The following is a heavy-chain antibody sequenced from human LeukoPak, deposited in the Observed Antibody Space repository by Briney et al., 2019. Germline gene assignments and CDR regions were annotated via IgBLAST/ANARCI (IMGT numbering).Heavy chain of an antibody. J-gene: IGHJ4*02. Sequence: SVKVSCKASGYTFTSYGISWVRQAPGQGLEWMGGIIPIFGTANYAQKFQGRVTITADESTSTAYMELSSLRSEDTAVYYCARHGVVATIFSYFDYWGQGTLVTVSS. D-gene: IGHD5-12*01. CDR2: IIPIFGTA. CDR1: GYTFTSYG. CDR3: ARHGVVATIFSYFDY. V-gene: IGHV1-69*13.